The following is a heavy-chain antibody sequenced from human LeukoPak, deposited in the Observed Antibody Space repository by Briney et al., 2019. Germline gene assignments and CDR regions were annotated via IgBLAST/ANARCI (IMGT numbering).Heavy chain of an antibody. Sequence: SETLSLTCTVSGYSISSGYYWGWIRQPPGKGLEWIGSIYHSGSTYYNPSLKSRVTISVDTSKNQFSLKLSSVTAADTAVYYCARLMAGKWDWALWGQGTLVTVSS. J-gene: IGHJ4*02. V-gene: IGHV4-38-2*02. D-gene: IGHD1-26*01. CDR3: ARLMAGKWDWAL. CDR2: IYHSGST. CDR1: GYSISSGYY.